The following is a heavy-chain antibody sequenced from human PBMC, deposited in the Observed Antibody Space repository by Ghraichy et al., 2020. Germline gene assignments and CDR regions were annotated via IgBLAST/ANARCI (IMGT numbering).Heavy chain of an antibody. D-gene: IGHD2-15*01. CDR3: AKDIGGAATVSDAFDI. J-gene: IGHJ3*02. CDR2: ISGDGGST. CDR1: GFTFDDYA. V-gene: IGHV3-43*02. Sequence: LSRTCATSGFTFDDYAMHWVRQAPGKGLEWVSLISGDGGSTYYADSVKGRFTISRDNSKNSLYLQMNSLRTEDTALYYCAKDIGGAATVSDAFDIWGQGTMVTVSS.